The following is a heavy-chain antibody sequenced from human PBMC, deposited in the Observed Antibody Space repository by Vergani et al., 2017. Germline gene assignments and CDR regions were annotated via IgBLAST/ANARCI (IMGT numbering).Heavy chain of an antibody. CDR3: ARPQGDYWYFEL. Sequence: QVRLEESGPGLVKPSETLSLTCSVSGYSIGSGFYWAWIRQSPGEGLQWLTSIHNRGKTYHNPSLKSRVSVSLDTSKNRFSLNLTSVTATDTAVYYCARPQGDYWYFELWGPGSLVTVSS. J-gene: IGHJ2*01. CDR2: IHNRGKT. CDR1: GYSIGSGFY. D-gene: IGHD2-21*01. V-gene: IGHV4-38-2*01.